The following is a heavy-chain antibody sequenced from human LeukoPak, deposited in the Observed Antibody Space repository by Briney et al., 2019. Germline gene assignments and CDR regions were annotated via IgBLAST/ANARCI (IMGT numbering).Heavy chain of an antibody. CDR3: ARDLGYCSGGSCYSSYYYGMDV. CDR1: GGSISSSNW. J-gene: IGHJ6*02. Sequence: SETLSLTCAVSGGSISSSNWWSWVRQPPGKGLEWIGEIHHSGSTNYNPSLKSRVTISVDKSKNQFSLKLSSVTAADTAVYYCARDLGYCSGGSCYSSYYYGMDVWGQGTTVTVSS. V-gene: IGHV4-4*02. D-gene: IGHD2-15*01. CDR2: IHHSGST.